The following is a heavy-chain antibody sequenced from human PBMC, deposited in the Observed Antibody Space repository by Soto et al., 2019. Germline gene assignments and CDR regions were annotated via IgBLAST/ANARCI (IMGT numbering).Heavy chain of an antibody. J-gene: IGHJ3*02. Sequence: ASVKVSYKASGYTFTSYGISWVRQAPGQGLEWMGWISAYNGNTNYAQKLQGRVTMTTDTSTSTAYMELRSLRSDDTAVYYCARDPRPIAVAGTGAGDDAFDIWGQGTMVTVSS. CDR1: GYTFTSYG. D-gene: IGHD6-19*01. V-gene: IGHV1-18*01. CDR2: ISAYNGNT. CDR3: ARDPRPIAVAGTGAGDDAFDI.